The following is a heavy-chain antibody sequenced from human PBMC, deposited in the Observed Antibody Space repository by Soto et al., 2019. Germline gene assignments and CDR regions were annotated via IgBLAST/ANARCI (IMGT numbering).Heavy chain of an antibody. D-gene: IGHD3-16*01. Sequence: SVKVSCKASGGTFSSYAISWVRQAPGQGLEWMGGIIPIFGTANYAQKFQGRVTITEDTSTDTAYMELSSLRSEDTAVYYCAIRRVIGYYYYGMDVWGQGTTVTVSS. J-gene: IGHJ6*02. V-gene: IGHV1-69*06. CDR2: IIPIFGTA. CDR1: GGTFSSYA. CDR3: AIRRVIGYYYYGMDV.